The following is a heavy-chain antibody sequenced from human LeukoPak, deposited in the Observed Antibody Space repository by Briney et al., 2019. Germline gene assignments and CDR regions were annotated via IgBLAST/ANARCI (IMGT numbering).Heavy chain of an antibody. CDR1: GFTFSSYW. Sequence: GGSLRLSXAASGFTFSSYWMSWVRQAPGKGLEWVANIKQDGSEKYYVDSVKGRFTIPRDNAKNSLYLQMNSLRAEDTAVYYCARVRDYGDFPFYFDYWGQGTLVTVSS. CDR2: IKQDGSEK. J-gene: IGHJ4*02. V-gene: IGHV3-7*01. D-gene: IGHD4-17*01. CDR3: ARVRDYGDFPFYFDY.